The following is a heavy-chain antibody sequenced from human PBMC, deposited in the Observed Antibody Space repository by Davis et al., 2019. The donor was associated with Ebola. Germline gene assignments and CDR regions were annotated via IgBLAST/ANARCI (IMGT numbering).Heavy chain of an antibody. V-gene: IGHV3-64*01. D-gene: IGHD4-17*01. CDR2: ISNSGYST. J-gene: IGHJ6*02. CDR3: ARDPTVTIYYYYGMDV. CDR1: GFIFSNYA. Sequence: GESLKISCAASGFIFSNYAMHWVRQAPGKGLEYISSISNSGYSTFYVNSVKGRFTISRDNSKNTLFLQMGSLRPDDMGVYYCARDPTVTIYYYYGMDVWGQGTTVTV.